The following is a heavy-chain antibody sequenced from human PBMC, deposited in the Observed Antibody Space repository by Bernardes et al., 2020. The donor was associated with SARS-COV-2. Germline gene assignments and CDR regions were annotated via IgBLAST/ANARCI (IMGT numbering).Heavy chain of an antibody. Sequence: GGSLRLSCAASGFTFSSYGMHWVRQAPGKGLDWVAFIWYDGSNKYYADSVKGRFTISRDNSKNTLYLQMNSLRAEDTAVYYCAREWVGGTTGCFDYWGQGTLVTVSS. CDR2: IWYDGSNK. D-gene: IGHD1-26*01. CDR1: GFTFSSYG. CDR3: AREWVGGTTGCFDY. V-gene: IGHV3-33*01. J-gene: IGHJ4*02.